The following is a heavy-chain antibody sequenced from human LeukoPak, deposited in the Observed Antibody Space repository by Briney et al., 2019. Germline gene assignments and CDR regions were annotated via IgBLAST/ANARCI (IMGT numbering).Heavy chain of an antibody. Sequence: ASVKVSCKASGYTFTSYDINWVRQATGQGLEWMGWMNPNSGNTGYAQKFQVRVTMTRNTSISTAYMELSSLRSEDPAVYYCARAYYYGSGVYGMDVWGQGTTVTVSS. V-gene: IGHV1-8*01. J-gene: IGHJ6*02. CDR2: MNPNSGNT. CDR1: GYTFTSYD. CDR3: ARAYYYGSGVYGMDV. D-gene: IGHD3-10*01.